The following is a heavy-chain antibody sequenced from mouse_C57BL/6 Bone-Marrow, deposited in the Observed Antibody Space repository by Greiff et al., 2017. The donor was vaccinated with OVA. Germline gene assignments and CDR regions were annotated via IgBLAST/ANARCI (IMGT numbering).Heavy chain of an antibody. CDR1: GYTFTDYY. CDR3: ARPSYYPDWFAD. D-gene: IGHD1-1*01. V-gene: IGHV1-19*01. J-gene: IGHJ3*01. Sequence: VQLQQSGPVLVKPGASVKMSCKASGYTFTDYYMNWVKQSHGKSLEWIGVINPYNGGTSYNQKFKGKATLTVDKSSSTAYMELNSLTSEDSAVYYCARPSYYPDWFADWGQGTLVTVSA. CDR2: INPYNGGT.